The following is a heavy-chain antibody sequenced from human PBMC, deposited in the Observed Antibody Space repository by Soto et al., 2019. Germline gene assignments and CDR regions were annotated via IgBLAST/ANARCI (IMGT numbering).Heavy chain of an antibody. J-gene: IGHJ4*02. Sequence: QVQLVQSGAEVKKPGAAVKVSCKTSGYTFTSYAITWVRQAPGQGLEWMGKISGYNGNTDYSEKFQGRVTMTTDTSTCAAYMELRSLRSDDTAVYFCAREPLFVYLENWGQGTLFTVSS. CDR1: GYTFTSYA. V-gene: IGHV1-18*04. CDR3: AREPLFVYLEN. CDR2: ISGYNGNT. D-gene: IGHD3-3*02.